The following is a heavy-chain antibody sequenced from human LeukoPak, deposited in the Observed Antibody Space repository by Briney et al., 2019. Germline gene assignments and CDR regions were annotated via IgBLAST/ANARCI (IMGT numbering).Heavy chain of an antibody. V-gene: IGHV1-18*01. CDR1: GYTFTSYG. D-gene: IGHD1-26*01. Sequence: GASVKVSCKASGYTFTSYGISWVRQAPGQGLEWMGWISAYNGNTNYAQKLQVRVSMTTDTSTSTAYMELRSLRSDDTAAYYCARGGRYSGSTGAFDIWGQGTMVTVSS. J-gene: IGHJ3*02. CDR3: ARGGRYSGSTGAFDI. CDR2: ISAYNGNT.